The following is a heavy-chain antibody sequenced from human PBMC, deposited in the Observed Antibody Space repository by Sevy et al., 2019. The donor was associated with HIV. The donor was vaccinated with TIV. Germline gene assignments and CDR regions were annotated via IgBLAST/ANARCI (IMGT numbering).Heavy chain of an antibody. V-gene: IGHV1-69*13. CDR1: GGTLKNFA. J-gene: IGHJ3*02. CDR2: VIPVSGAS. CDR3: AAKFDTTGYYRGFDI. Sequence: ASVKVSCKASGGTLKNFAVNWVRLAPGQGLEWMGRVIPVSGASNYIPKYRGRITLTADESTGTAYMELRRLRSDDTAVYYGAAKFDTTGYYRGFDIWGQGTRVTVSS. D-gene: IGHD3-22*01.